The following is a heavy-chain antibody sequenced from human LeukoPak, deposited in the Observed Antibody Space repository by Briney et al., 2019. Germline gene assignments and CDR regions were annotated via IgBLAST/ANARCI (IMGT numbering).Heavy chain of an antibody. D-gene: IGHD6-6*01. CDR1: GFTFSSYS. J-gene: IGHJ3*02. CDR3: ARESIAARRGDAFDI. Sequence: GGSLRLSCAASGFTFSSYSMNWVRQAPGKGLEWVSYISSSSSTIYYADSVKGRFTISRDNAKHSLYLQMNSLRDEDTAVYYCARESIAARRGDAFDIWGQGTMVTVSS. V-gene: IGHV3-48*02. CDR2: ISSSSSTI.